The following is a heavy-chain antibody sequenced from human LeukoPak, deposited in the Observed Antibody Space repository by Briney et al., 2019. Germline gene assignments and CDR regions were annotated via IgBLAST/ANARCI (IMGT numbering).Heavy chain of an antibody. V-gene: IGHV4-34*01. J-gene: IGHJ4*02. Sequence: PSETLSLTCAVYGGSFSGYYWSWIRQPPGRGLEWIGEINHSGSTNYNPSLKSRVTISVDTSKNQFSLKLSSVTAADTAVYYCARASEGWYVDYWGQGTLVTVSS. CDR2: INHSGST. CDR1: GGSFSGYY. D-gene: IGHD6-19*01. CDR3: ARASEGWYVDY.